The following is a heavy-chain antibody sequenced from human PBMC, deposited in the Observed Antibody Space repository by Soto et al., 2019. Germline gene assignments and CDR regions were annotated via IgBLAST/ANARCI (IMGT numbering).Heavy chain of an antibody. Sequence: QVQLVESGGGVVQPGRSLRLSCAASGFTFSSYGMHWVRQAPGKGLEWVAVISYDGSNKYYADSVKGRFTISRDNSKNTLYLQMNSLRAEDTAVYYCAKAPLERVVVVPADYWGQGTLVTVSS. CDR2: ISYDGSNK. J-gene: IGHJ4*02. D-gene: IGHD2-2*01. CDR3: AKAPLERVVVVPADY. V-gene: IGHV3-30*18. CDR1: GFTFSSYG.